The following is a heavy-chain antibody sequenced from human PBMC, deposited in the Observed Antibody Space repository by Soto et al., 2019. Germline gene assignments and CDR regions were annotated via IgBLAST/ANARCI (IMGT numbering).Heavy chain of an antibody. J-gene: IGHJ3*02. Sequence: ASVKVSCKASGYTFTSYAMHWVRQAPGQRLEWMGWINAGNGNTNYAQKLQGRVTMTTDTSTSTAYMELRSLRSDDTAVYYCARESGTYYDFWSGYYTGEDAFDIWGQGTMVTVSS. CDR2: INAGNGNT. CDR3: ARESGTYYDFWSGYYTGEDAFDI. V-gene: IGHV1-3*01. D-gene: IGHD3-3*01. CDR1: GYTFTSYA.